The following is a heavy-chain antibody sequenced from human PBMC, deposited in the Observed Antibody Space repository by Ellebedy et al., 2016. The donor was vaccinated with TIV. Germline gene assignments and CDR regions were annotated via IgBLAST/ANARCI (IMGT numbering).Heavy chain of an antibody. J-gene: IGHJ4*02. CDR2: ISYDGSNK. Sequence: GGSLRLXXAASGFTFSSYAMHWVRQAPGKGLEWVAVISYDGSNKYYADSVKGRFTISRDNSKNSLYLQMNSLRAEDTALYYCAKGGDWQWLDLPRTEFDYWGQGTLVTVSS. V-gene: IGHV3-30-3*01. CDR1: GFTFSSYA. CDR3: AKGGDWQWLDLPRTEFDY. D-gene: IGHD6-19*01.